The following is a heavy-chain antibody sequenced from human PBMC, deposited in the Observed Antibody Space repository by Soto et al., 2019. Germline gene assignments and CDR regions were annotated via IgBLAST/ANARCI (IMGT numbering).Heavy chain of an antibody. CDR3: ARDLTISSTDGPLDP. CDR1: GGSMSRYH. Sequence: SETLSLTCTVSGGSMSRYHWTWIRQPPGKGLEWIGNIHYTGSTNYNPSLKSRVTILLGTSTSQFSLKVSSVTAADTAVYYCARDLTISSTDGPLDPWGHGTLVTVSS. V-gene: IGHV4-59*01. J-gene: IGHJ5*02. D-gene: IGHD1-1*01. CDR2: IHYTGST.